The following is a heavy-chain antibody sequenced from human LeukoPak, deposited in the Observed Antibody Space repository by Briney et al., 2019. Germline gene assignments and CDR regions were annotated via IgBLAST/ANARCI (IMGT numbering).Heavy chain of an antibody. CDR1: GYTFTGSY. Sequence: ASVKVSCKASGYTFTGSYMHWVRQAPGQGLEWMGWINPNSGGTNYVQKFQGRVTMTRDTSISTAYMELSRLKSDDTAFYYCAKYYYDSYEGYYFDYWGQGTLVTVSS. CDR2: INPNSGGT. CDR3: AKYYYDSYEGYYFDY. J-gene: IGHJ4*02. D-gene: IGHD3-22*01. V-gene: IGHV1-2*02.